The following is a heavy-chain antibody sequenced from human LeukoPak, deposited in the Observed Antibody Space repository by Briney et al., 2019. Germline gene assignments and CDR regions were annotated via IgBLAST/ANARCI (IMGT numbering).Heavy chain of an antibody. D-gene: IGHD2-15*01. J-gene: IGHJ5*02. CDR3: ARDLGDCSGGSCYWFDP. CDR2: IYYSGST. Sequence: TSETLSLTCTVSGGSISSYYWSWIRQPPGKGLEWIGYIYYSGSTNYNPSLKSRVTISVDTSKNQFSLKLSSVTAADTAVYYCARDLGDCSGGSCYWFDPGAREPWSPSPQ. V-gene: IGHV4-59*01. CDR1: GGSISSYY.